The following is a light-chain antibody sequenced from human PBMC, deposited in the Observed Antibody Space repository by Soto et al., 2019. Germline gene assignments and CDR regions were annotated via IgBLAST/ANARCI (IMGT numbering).Light chain of an antibody. CDR1: SSNIENNY. J-gene: IGLJ1*01. V-gene: IGLV1-51*02. CDR2: EDN. Sequence: QSVLTQPPSVSAAPGQRVTISCSGSSSNIENNYVSWYRQLPGTASNLLIYEDNKRPSAIPDRFSGSKSGTSATLGITGLETGDEADYYCATWDSGLSGGVFGTGTKVSVL. CDR3: ATWDSGLSGGV.